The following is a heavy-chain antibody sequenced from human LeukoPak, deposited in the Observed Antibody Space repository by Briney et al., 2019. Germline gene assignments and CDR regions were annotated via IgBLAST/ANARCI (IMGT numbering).Heavy chain of an antibody. CDR3: ARVVIAIWNYGPGYEY. J-gene: IGHJ4*02. Sequence: GGSLRLSCAASGFIFDDYGMSWVRQVPGKGLEWVSGINWNGGSTGYADSVKGRFTISRDNAKNSLYLQMNSLRAEDTALYYCARVVIAIWNYGPGYEYWGQGTLVTVSS. CDR1: GFIFDDYG. D-gene: IGHD1-7*01. V-gene: IGHV3-20*04. CDR2: INWNGGST.